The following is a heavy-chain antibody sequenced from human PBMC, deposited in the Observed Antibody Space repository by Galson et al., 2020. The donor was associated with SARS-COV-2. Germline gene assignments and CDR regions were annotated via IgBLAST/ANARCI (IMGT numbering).Heavy chain of an antibody. V-gene: IGHV4-61*02. CDR3: ARGNSPCVTIFGVLTGTCGMDV. Sequence: SETLSLTCTVSGASISSGSYYWSWIRQPAGKGLEWIGRIYKSVNTNYNPSLGSPVTISVDTSKNQFSLKLTSVTAADTAVYYCARGNSPCVTIFGVLTGTCGMDVWGQGTTVTVSS. CDR2: IYKSVNT. CDR1: GASISSGSYY. D-gene: IGHD3-3*01. J-gene: IGHJ6*02.